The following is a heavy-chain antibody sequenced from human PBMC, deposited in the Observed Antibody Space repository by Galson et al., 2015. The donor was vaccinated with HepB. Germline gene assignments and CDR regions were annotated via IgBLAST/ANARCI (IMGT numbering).Heavy chain of an antibody. CDR2: INPSGGST. D-gene: IGHD3-10*01. CDR3: ARANSMVRGYAWGIMNGMDV. Sequence: SVKVSCKASGYTFTSYYMHWVRQAPGQGLEWMGIINPSGGSTSYAQKFQGRVTMTRDTSTSTVYMELSSLRSEDTAVYYCARANSMVRGYAWGIMNGMDVWGQGTTVTVSS. V-gene: IGHV1-46*03. CDR1: GYTFTSYY. J-gene: IGHJ6*02.